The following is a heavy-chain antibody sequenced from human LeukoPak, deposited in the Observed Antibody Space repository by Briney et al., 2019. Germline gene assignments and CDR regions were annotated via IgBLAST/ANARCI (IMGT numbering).Heavy chain of an antibody. CDR2: INPNSGGT. J-gene: IGHJ4*02. CDR3: ARAGRSWELLRGFVY. V-gene: IGHV1-2*02. D-gene: IGHD1-26*01. CDR1: GYTFTGYY. Sequence: ASVTVSCKASGYTFTGYYMHWVRQAPGQGLEWMGWINPNSGGTNYAQKFQGRVTMTRDTSISTAYMEPSRLRSDDTAVYYCARAGRSWELLRGFVYWGQGTLVTVSS.